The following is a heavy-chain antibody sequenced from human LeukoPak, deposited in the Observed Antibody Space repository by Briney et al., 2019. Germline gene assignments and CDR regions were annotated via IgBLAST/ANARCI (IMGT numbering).Heavy chain of an antibody. Sequence: ASVKVSCKASGYTFTGYYMHWVRQAPGQGLEWMGWINPNSGGTNYAQKFQGRVTMTRDTSISTAYMELSRLRSDDTAVYYCAGEYYYDSSGYSSLRNWGQGTLVTVSS. J-gene: IGHJ4*02. V-gene: IGHV1-2*02. CDR1: GYTFTGYY. CDR3: AGEYYYDSSGYSSLRN. D-gene: IGHD3-22*01. CDR2: INPNSGGT.